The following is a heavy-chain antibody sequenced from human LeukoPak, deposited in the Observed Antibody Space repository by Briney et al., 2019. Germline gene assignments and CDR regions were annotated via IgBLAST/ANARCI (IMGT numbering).Heavy chain of an antibody. J-gene: IGHJ5*02. V-gene: IGHV1-69*13. Sequence: ASVKVSCKASGGTFSSYALSWVRQAPGQGLEWMGGIIPIFGTANYAQKFQGRVAITADESTSTAYMELSSLRSEDTAVYYCARGEGDYSWFDPWGQGTLVTVSS. D-gene: IGHD2-21*02. CDR2: IIPIFGTA. CDR1: GGTFSSYA. CDR3: ARGEGDYSWFDP.